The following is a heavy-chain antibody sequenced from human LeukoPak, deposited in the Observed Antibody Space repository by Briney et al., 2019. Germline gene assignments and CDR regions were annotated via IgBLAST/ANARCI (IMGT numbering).Heavy chain of an antibody. Sequence: SETLSLTCTVSGGSVSSSSYYWGWIRQPPEKGLEWIGSIYYSGSTYYNPSLKSRVTISVDTSKNQFSLKLSSVAAADTAVYYCARQGGPYGDLDYWGQGTLVTVSS. D-gene: IGHD4-17*01. V-gene: IGHV4-39*01. CDR3: ARQGGPYGDLDY. CDR2: IYYSGST. J-gene: IGHJ4*02. CDR1: GGSVSSSSYY.